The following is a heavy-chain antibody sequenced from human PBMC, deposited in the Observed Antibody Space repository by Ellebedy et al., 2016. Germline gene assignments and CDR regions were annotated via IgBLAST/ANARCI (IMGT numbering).Heavy chain of an antibody. CDR3: ARDDDTNSRYSRFDY. J-gene: IGHJ4*02. D-gene: IGHD3-22*01. CDR2: ISYDGNYQ. Sequence: GESLKISCAASGFTFSDYAIHWVRQAPGKGLEWVAVISYDGNYQNYAESVKGRFSVSRDISKNTLYLQMDSLRAEDTAVYYCARDDDTNSRYSRFDYWGLGTLVTVSS. CDR1: GFTFSDYA. V-gene: IGHV3-30*03.